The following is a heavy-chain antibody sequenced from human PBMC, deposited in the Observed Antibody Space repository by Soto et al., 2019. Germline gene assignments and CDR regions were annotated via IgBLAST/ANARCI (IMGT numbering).Heavy chain of an antibody. V-gene: IGHV3-74*01. Sequence: GGSLRLSCVASGFTFSSFALHWVRQDPGKGLVWVSRINSDGSSTSYADSVKGRFTISRDNAKNTLYLQMNSLRAEDTAVYYCAIRASYYDSSGYFDYRGQGTLVTVSS. D-gene: IGHD3-22*01. CDR2: INSDGSST. J-gene: IGHJ4*02. CDR1: GFTFSSFA. CDR3: AIRASYYDSSGYFDY.